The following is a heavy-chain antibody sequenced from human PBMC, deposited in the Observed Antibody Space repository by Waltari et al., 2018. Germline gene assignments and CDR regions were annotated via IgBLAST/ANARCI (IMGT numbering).Heavy chain of an antibody. CDR1: GFTFSSYA. J-gene: IGHJ4*02. CDR3: AKMGKGKSPTLDY. Sequence: EVQLLESGGGLVQPGGSLRLSCAASGFTFSSYAMSWVRQAPGKGLEWVSVIYSGGSSTYYAESVKGRFTISRDNSKNTLYLQMNSLRAEDTAVYYCAKMGKGKSPTLDYWGQGTLVTVSS. D-gene: IGHD1-1*01. CDR2: IYSGGSST. V-gene: IGHV3-23*03.